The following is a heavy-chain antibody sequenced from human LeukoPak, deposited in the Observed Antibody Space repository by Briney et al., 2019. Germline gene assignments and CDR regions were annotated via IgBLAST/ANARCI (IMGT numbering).Heavy chain of an antibody. CDR1: GGSISSSNW. CDR2: IYHSGST. Sequence: SETLSLTCAVSGGSISSSNWWSWVRQPPGKGLEWIGEIYHSGSTNYNPSLKSRVTISVDKSKNQFSLKLGSVTAADTAVYYCARARGLAAAGTLNYWGQGTLVTVSS. J-gene: IGHJ4*02. V-gene: IGHV4-4*02. D-gene: IGHD6-13*01. CDR3: ARARGLAAAGTLNY.